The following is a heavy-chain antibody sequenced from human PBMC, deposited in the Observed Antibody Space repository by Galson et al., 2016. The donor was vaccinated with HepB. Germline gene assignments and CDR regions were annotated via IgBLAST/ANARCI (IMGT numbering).Heavy chain of an antibody. Sequence: SLRLSCAVSGFTVSSNYMSWVRQAPGKGLEWVSAIYIGGITYYADSVKGRFTISRDNSKSTPYLQMNSLRAEDTAVYYCASGQTYDFWSASLGGYWGQGTLVIVSS. CDR1: GFTVSSNY. CDR2: IYIGGIT. V-gene: IGHV3-53*01. CDR3: ASGQTYDFWSASLGGY. J-gene: IGHJ4*02. D-gene: IGHD3-3*01.